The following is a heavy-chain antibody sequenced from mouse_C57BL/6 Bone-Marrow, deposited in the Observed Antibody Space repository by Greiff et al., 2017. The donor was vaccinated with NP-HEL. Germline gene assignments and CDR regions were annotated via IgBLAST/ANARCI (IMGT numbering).Heavy chain of an antibody. V-gene: IGHV5-4*01. CDR3: ARDLRYYAMDY. D-gene: IGHD6-1*01. Sequence: EVKLMESGGGLVKPGGSLKLSCAASGFTFSSYAMSWVRQTPEKRLEWVATISDGGSYTYYPDNVKGRFTISRDNAKNNLYLQMSHLKSEDTAMYYCARDLRYYAMDYWGQGTSVTVSS. CDR2: ISDGGSYT. J-gene: IGHJ4*01. CDR1: GFTFSSYA.